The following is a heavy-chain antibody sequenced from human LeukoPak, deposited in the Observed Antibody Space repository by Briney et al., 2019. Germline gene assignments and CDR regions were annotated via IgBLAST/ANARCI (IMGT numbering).Heavy chain of an antibody. V-gene: IGHV3-74*01. CDR3: ARSVTGTLWFDY. Sequence: GGSLRLSCAASGFTFSSYWMHWVRQAPGKGLVWVSRINSDGSSTRYADSVKGRFTISRDNAKHTLSLPMNSLRAEDTAVYYCARSVTGTLWFDYWGQGTLVTVSS. J-gene: IGHJ4*02. D-gene: IGHD1-20*01. CDR2: INSDGSST. CDR1: GFTFSSYW.